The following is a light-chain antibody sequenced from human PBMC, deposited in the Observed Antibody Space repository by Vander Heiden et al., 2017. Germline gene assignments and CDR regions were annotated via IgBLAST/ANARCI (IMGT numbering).Light chain of an antibody. CDR1: RSVSSN. V-gene: IGKV3-15*01. CDR3: QQYNNWPPMYT. Sequence: EIVMTKSPATLSVSPGERVTLSCRASRSVSSNLAWYQQKPGQAPRLLMYGASTRATDIPARFSGSGSGTEFTLTISSLQSEDFAVYYCQQYNNWPPMYTFGQGTKLEIK. CDR2: GAS. J-gene: IGKJ2*01.